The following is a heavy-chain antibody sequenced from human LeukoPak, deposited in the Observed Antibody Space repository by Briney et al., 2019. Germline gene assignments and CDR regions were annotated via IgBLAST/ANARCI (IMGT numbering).Heavy chain of an antibody. CDR3: AGSRVPGAVDI. CDR2: INSDGSST. J-gene: IGHJ3*02. Sequence: GGSLRLSCAASGFTFSSYWMHWVRQAPGKGLVWVSRINSDGSSTSYADSVKGRFTISRDNAKNTLYLQMNSLRAEDTAVYYCAGSRVPGAVDIWGQGTMVTVSS. CDR1: GFTFSSYW. V-gene: IGHV3-74*01. D-gene: IGHD2-15*01.